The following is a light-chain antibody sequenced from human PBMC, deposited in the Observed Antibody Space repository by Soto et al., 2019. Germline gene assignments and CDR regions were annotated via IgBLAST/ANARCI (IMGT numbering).Light chain of an antibody. CDR2: ATS. V-gene: IGKV3-20*01. CDR3: QQDS. J-gene: IGKJ2*01. Sequence: EIVLTQSPGTLSLSPGERATLSCRASQSISTYSLAWYQHKPGPPPRLLIDATSSSATGIPGRFSGSGSGTDFTLTISRLEPEYFEVYCWQQDSFGQGTRLEIK. CDR1: QSISTYS.